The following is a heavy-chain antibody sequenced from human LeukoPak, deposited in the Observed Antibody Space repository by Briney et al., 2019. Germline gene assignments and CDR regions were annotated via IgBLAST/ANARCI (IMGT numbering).Heavy chain of an antibody. D-gene: IGHD1-14*01. CDR2: ISGTGGST. CDR1: GFNFDRHS. Sequence: QAGGSLRLSCAASGFNFDRHSMTWVRQAPGKGLEWVSAISGTGGSTYYADSVKGRFTISRDNYRNTLYLQLSSLRAEDTAVYFCAKDLQVGPDLYTYYYGMDVWGQGTSVTVSS. V-gene: IGHV3-23*01. CDR3: AKDLQVGPDLYTYYYGMDV. J-gene: IGHJ6*02.